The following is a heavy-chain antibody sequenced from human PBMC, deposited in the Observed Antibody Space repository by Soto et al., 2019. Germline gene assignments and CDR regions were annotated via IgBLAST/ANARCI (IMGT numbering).Heavy chain of an antibody. Sequence: QVQLVESGGGLVKPGGSLRLSCAASGFTFSDYYMSWIRQAPGKGLEWVSYISSSGSTIYYADSVKGRFTISRDNAKNSLYLQMNSLRAEDTAVYYCATSPTRYGSGGSCYYLRPYYFDCWGQGTLVTVSS. CDR1: GFTFSDYY. CDR3: ATSPTRYGSGGSCYYLRPYYFDC. J-gene: IGHJ4*02. V-gene: IGHV3-11*01. CDR2: ISSSGSTI. D-gene: IGHD2-15*01.